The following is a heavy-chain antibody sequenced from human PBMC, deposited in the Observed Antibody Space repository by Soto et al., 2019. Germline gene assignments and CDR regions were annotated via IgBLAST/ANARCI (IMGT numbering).Heavy chain of an antibody. V-gene: IGHV4-61*01. CDR3: ARDRGAHSHGYGIDV. J-gene: IGHJ6*02. Sequence: TLSLTCTVSGGPVSSGSYYWTWIRQPPGKGLEWIGYIYYTGSTNYNPSLKSRVTISLDTSKNQFSLKLSSVTAADTAIYYCARDRGAHSHGYGIDVWGPGTTVTVS. CDR1: GGPVSSGSYY. CDR2: IYYTGST. D-gene: IGHD3-10*01.